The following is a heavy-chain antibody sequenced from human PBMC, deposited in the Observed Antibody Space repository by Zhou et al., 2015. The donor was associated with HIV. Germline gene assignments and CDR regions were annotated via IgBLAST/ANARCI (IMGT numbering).Heavy chain of an antibody. Sequence: QAQLVQSGPEVKKPGASVKVSCKSSGYTFTGYFIHWVRQAPGQGLEWMGRIDPNSGGTNYTQRFQGRVTMTRDTSISTAYMELSRLRSDDTAVYYCARDPRIAATYYYYYYMDVWGKGTTVTVSS. D-gene: IGHD6-13*01. J-gene: IGHJ6*03. CDR1: GYTFTGYF. CDR3: ARDPRIAATYYYYYYMDV. CDR2: IDPNSGGT. V-gene: IGHV1-2*06.